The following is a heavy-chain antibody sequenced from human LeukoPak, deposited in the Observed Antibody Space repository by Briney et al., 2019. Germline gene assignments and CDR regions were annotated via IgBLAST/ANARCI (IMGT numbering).Heavy chain of an antibody. Sequence: SGPTLVKPTQTLTLTCTFSGFSLSTSGVGVGWIRQPPGKALEWLALIYWNDDKRYSPSLKSRLTITKDTSKNQVVLTMTNMDPVDTATYYCAHRNKDFWSGFPMDVWGQGTTVTVSS. V-gene: IGHV2-5*01. D-gene: IGHD3-3*01. CDR1: GFSLSTSGVG. J-gene: IGHJ6*02. CDR2: IYWNDDK. CDR3: AHRNKDFWSGFPMDV.